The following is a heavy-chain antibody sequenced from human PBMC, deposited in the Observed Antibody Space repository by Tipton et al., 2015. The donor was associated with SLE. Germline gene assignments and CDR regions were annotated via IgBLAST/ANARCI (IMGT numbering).Heavy chain of an antibody. D-gene: IGHD5-18*01. CDR3: ASTVETATQNYYYYYMDV. J-gene: IGHJ6*03. V-gene: IGHV3-33*01. Sequence: SLRLSCAVSGFTLIGYGIHWVRQAPGKGLEWVAVTWSDGSNEYYADSVKGRFTISGDNSKNTLYLQMNSLRAEDTAVYYCASTVETATQNYYYYYMDVWGKGTTVTVSS. CDR2: TWSDGSNE. CDR1: GFTLIGYG.